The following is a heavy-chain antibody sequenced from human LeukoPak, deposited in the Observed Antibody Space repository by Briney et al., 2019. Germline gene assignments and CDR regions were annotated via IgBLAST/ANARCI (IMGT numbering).Heavy chain of an antibody. CDR1: GGSISGSTYY. D-gene: IGHD3-10*01. CDR2: IYYSGST. V-gene: IGHV4-39*07. CDR3: ARDDYTYYYGSGSRAALDY. J-gene: IGHJ4*02. Sequence: SETLTLTCTVSGGSISGSTYYWGWIRQPPGKGLEWIGSIYYSGSTYYNPSLKSRVTISVDTSKNQFSLKLSSVTAADTAVYYCARDDYTYYYGSGSRAALDYWGQGTLVTVSS.